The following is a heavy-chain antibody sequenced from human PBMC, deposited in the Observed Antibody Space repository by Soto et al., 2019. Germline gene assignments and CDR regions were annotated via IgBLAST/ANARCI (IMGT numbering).Heavy chain of an antibody. V-gene: IGHV3-30*03. CDR3: TRRGYSSSFLDYYGMDV. CDR1: GFTFSSYG. Sequence: GGSLRLSCAASGFTFSSYGMHWVRQAPGKGLEWVAVISYDGSNKYYADSVKGRFTISRDNSKNTLYLQMNSLKTEDTAVYYYTRRGYSSSFLDYYGMDVWGQGTTVTVSS. CDR2: ISYDGSNK. J-gene: IGHJ6*02. D-gene: IGHD6-6*01.